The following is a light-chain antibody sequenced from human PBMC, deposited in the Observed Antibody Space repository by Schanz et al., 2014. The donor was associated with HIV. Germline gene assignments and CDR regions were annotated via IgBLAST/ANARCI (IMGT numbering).Light chain of an antibody. J-gene: IGLJ2*01. Sequence: QSVLTQPPSVSAAPGQKVTISCSGSNSNVGNDFVSWYQQLPGTAPKILIYANDKRPSGIPDRFSASKSGTSATLGITGLQTGDEADYYCGTWDSSLSVVLFGGGTKLTVL. CDR2: AND. V-gene: IGLV1-51*01. CDR1: NSNVGNDF. CDR3: GTWDSSLSVVL.